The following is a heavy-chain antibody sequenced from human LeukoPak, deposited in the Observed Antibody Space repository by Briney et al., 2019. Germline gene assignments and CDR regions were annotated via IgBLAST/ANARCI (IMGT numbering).Heavy chain of an antibody. J-gene: IGHJ4*02. Sequence: GESLKTSCKGSGNRFTNYWIGWVRPMPGKGLEWMEIIYPGDSDTRYSPSFQGQVTISADKSISTAYLQWSSLKASDTAMYYCARRNYEAVDYWGQGTLVTVSS. CDR2: IYPGDSDT. CDR1: GNRFTNYW. CDR3: ARRNYEAVDY. D-gene: IGHD3-3*01. V-gene: IGHV5-51*01.